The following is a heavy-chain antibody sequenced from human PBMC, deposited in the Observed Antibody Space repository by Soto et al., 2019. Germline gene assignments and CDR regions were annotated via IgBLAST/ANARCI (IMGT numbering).Heavy chain of an antibody. CDR1: GYTFTSYA. D-gene: IGHD3-3*01. CDR3: ARDPVCGVVTAYYYYMDV. CDR2: INAGNGNT. J-gene: IGHJ6*03. V-gene: IGHV1-3*01. Sequence: ASVKVSCKASGYTFTSYAMHWVRQAPGQRLEWMGWINAGNGNTKYSQKFQGRVTITRDTSASKAYMELSSLRSEDTAVYYCARDPVCGVVTAYYYYMDVWGKGTTVTVSS.